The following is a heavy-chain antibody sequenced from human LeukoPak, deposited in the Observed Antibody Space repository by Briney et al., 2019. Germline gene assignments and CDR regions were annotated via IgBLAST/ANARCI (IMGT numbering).Heavy chain of an antibody. D-gene: IGHD1-26*01. Sequence: GGSLRLSCAASGFTFSSYVMNWVRQGPGKGLEWVAVISYDGINKDYADFVKGRFTISRDNSENTLYLQMNSLRTEDTAVYYCATDGATFSYYGMDVWGQGTTVTVSS. CDR3: ATDGATFSYYGMDV. CDR2: ISYDGINK. CDR1: GFTFSSYV. V-gene: IGHV3-30-3*01. J-gene: IGHJ6*02.